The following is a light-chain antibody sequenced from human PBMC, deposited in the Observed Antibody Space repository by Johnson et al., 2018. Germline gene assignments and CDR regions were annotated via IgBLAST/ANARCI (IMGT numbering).Light chain of an antibody. CDR3: GTWDSSLSAGNV. Sequence: SVLTQPPSVSAAPGQKVTISCSGSSSNIGNNYVSWYQQLPGTAPKLLIYENNKRPSGIPDRFSGSKSGTSATLGITGLQTGDEADYYFGTWDSSLSAGNVFVTVTKVAVL. CDR2: ENN. V-gene: IGLV1-51*02. CDR1: SSNIGNNY. J-gene: IGLJ1*01.